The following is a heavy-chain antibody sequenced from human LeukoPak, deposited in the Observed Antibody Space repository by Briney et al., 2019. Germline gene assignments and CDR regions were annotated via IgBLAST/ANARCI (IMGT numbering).Heavy chain of an antibody. CDR2: INQDGSEK. V-gene: IGHV3-7*01. D-gene: IGHD3-10*01. J-gene: IGHJ4*02. Sequence: PGGSLRLSCAASRFTFSNYWMSWVRQAPGKGLEWVANINQDGSEKYSVDSVKGRFTISGDNAKNSLSLQMNSLRAEDTAVYYCARDRIGDYWGQGTLVTVSS. CDR3: ARDRIGDY. CDR1: RFTFSNYW.